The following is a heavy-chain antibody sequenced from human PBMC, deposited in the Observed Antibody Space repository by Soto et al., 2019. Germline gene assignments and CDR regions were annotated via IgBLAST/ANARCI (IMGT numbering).Heavy chain of an antibody. J-gene: IGHJ5*02. D-gene: IGHD2-2*01. CDR3: ARVPDR. Sequence: SLTLSLTCAVCGDSISRGWYYWSWIRQPPGKGLEWIGYIYHSGSTYYNPSLKSRVTISVDRSKNQFSLKLSSVTAADTAVYYCARVPDRWGQGTLVTVSA. V-gene: IGHV4-30-2*01. CDR1: GDSISRGWYY. CDR2: IYHSGST.